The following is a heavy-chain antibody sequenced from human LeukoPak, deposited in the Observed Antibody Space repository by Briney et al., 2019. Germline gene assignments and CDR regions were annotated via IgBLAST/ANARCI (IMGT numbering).Heavy chain of an antibody. D-gene: IGHD4-17*01. J-gene: IGHJ4*02. V-gene: IGHV3-53*01. CDR3: AREAVTRNYFDY. Sequence: PGGSQRLSCAASGFTVSSNYMNWVRQAPGKGLEWVSVIYSGGSTYYADSVKGRFTISRDNSKNTLYLQMNSLRAEDTAVYYCAREAVTRNYFDYWGQGTRVPVLS. CDR1: GFTVSSNY. CDR2: IYSGGST.